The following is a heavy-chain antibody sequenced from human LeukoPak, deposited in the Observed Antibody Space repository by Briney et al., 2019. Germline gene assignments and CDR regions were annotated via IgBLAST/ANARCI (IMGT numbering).Heavy chain of an antibody. CDR2: NYHSGST. D-gene: IGHD4-17*01. Sequence: SETLSLTCTVSGYSISSGYYWGWIRQPPGKGLEWIGSNYHSGSTYYNPSLKSRVTISVDTSKNRFSLKLSSVTAADTAVYYCARESLYGVVDYWGQGTLVTVSS. V-gene: IGHV4-38-2*02. CDR3: ARESLYGVVDY. CDR1: GYSISSGYY. J-gene: IGHJ4*02.